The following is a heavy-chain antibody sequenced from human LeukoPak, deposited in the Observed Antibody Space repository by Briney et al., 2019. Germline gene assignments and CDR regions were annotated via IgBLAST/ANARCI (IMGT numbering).Heavy chain of an antibody. Sequence: GESLKISFKGSGYRFNSYWIGWVRQMPGKGLEWMGIIYPDDSDTRYSPSFQGQVTISADKSTSTAYLRWSSLKASDSAMYYCARWERTNWNYRSFDSWGQGTLVTVSS. CDR2: IYPDDSDT. CDR1: GYRFNSYW. D-gene: IGHD1-7*01. V-gene: IGHV5-51*01. J-gene: IGHJ4*02. CDR3: ARWERTNWNYRSFDS.